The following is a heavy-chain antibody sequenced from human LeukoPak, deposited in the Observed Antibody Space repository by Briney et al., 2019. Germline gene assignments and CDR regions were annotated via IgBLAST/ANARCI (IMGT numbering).Heavy chain of an antibody. D-gene: IGHD2-15*01. CDR2: IYPDDSDT. CDR3: ARQAPASRTRALEIDY. J-gene: IGHJ4*02. V-gene: IGHV5-51*01. Sequence: GESLQISCPGSGYSFTNYWIGWVRQMPGKGLEWMGIIYPDDSDTRYRPSFQGQVTISADKSIATAYLQWCSLKASDTAMYYCARQAPASRTRALEIDYWGQGILVTVSS. CDR1: GYSFTNYW.